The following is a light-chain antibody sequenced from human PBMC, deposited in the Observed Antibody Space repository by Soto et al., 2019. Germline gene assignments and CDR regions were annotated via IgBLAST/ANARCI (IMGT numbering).Light chain of an antibody. CDR1: SSNIGAGYV. CDR2: GSS. V-gene: IGLV1-40*01. CDR3: QSYYNSLSASV. Sequence: QSVLTQPPSVSGAPGQRVTISCTGSSSNIGAGYVVHWYQQFPGRAPNLLIYGSSNRPSGVPDRFSGSKSGTSASLAITGLQAEDDADYYCQSYYNSLSASVFGGGTKLTVL. J-gene: IGLJ2*01.